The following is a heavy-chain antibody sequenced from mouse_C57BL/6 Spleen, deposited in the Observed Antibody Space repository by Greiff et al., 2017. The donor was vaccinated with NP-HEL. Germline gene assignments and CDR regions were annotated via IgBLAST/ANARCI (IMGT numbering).Heavy chain of an antibody. CDR2: IDPNSGGT. Sequence: QVQLTPRCSSLFTPFASVNLSCNSSFYTFTSYWMHWVKQRPGRGLEWIGRIDPNSGGTKYNEKFKSKATLTVDKPSSTAYMQLSSLTSEDSAVYYCARFSDYGAMDYWGQGTSVTVSS. CDR3: ARFSDYGAMDY. CDR1: FYTFTSYW. J-gene: IGHJ4*01. D-gene: IGHD2-4*01. V-gene: IGHV1-72*01.